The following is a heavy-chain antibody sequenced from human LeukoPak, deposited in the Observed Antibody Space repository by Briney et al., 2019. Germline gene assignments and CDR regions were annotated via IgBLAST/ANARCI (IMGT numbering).Heavy chain of an antibody. Sequence: SETLSLTCTVSGGSISSSSYYWGWIRQPPGKGLEWIGSINYSGRTYNNPSLKSRVTISVDTSKNQFSLKRSSVTAADTAVYYCARGVIGGPFYYYCMDVWGKGTTVTVSS. CDR3: ARGVIGGPFYYYCMDV. D-gene: IGHD3-10*01. CDR2: INYSGRT. CDR1: GGSISSSSYY. J-gene: IGHJ6*03. V-gene: IGHV4-39*01.